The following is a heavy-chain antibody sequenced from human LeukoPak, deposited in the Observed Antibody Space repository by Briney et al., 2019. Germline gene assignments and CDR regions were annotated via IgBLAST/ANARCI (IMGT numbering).Heavy chain of an antibody. D-gene: IGHD1-1*01. CDR2: INRDGSST. Sequence: GGSLRLSCAASGFTFSSHWMDWVRQAPGKGLVWVSRINRDGSSTSYADSAKGRFTISRDSAKNTLYLQMNSLRVEDTAVYYCARDGHGTNLDEFDYWGQGTLVTVSS. J-gene: IGHJ4*02. CDR3: ARDGHGTNLDEFDY. CDR1: GFTFSSHW. V-gene: IGHV3-74*01.